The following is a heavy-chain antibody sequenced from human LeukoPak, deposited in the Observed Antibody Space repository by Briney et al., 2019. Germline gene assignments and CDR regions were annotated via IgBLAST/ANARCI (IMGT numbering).Heavy chain of an antibody. CDR1: GGSIIIDNYY. CDR3: ARDTSLYRGGSDY. J-gene: IGHJ4*02. D-gene: IGHD3-16*01. CDR2: MSYAGHT. V-gene: IGHV4-39*02. Sequence: SETLSLTCTVSGGSIIIDNYYWSWIRQPPGKGLLWIGSMSYAGHTYYNPSLQSRVTISVGTSKNQFSLNLASVTAADTAIYYCARDTSLYRGGSDYWGLGTLVTVSS.